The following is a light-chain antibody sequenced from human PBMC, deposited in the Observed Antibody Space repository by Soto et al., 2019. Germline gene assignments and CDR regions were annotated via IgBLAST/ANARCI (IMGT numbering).Light chain of an antibody. J-gene: IGKJ2*01. CDR3: QQYNNWPHT. CDR2: GAS. Sequence: EIVKTQSPATLSVSPRERATLSCRASQHVSSNLAWYQQKPGQAPRLLIYGASTRATGIPASFSGSRAGTECTLTISSLHSEDFAVYYCQQYNNWPHTFGQGTKLEIK. CDR1: QHVSSN. V-gene: IGKV3-15*01.